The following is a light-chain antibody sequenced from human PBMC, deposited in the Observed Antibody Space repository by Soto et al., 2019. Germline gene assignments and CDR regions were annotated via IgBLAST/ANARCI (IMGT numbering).Light chain of an antibody. J-gene: IGKJ1*01. CDR1: QSVSSSY. CDR3: QKYGSSPRT. CDR2: GAS. V-gene: IGKV3-20*01. Sequence: EIVLTQSPGALSLSPGERATLSCGASQSVSSSYLAWYQQKPGQAPRLLIYGASTRATGLPDRFSGSGSGTDFTLTISRLEPEDFAVYYCQKYGSSPRTFGQGTKREIK.